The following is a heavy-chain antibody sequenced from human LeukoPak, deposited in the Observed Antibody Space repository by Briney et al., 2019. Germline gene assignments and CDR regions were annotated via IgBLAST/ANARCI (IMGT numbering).Heavy chain of an antibody. J-gene: IGHJ4*02. D-gene: IGHD2-2*01. CDR2: IKQDGSEK. CDR1: GFTFSSYW. CDR3: ARGERGASVVVPAALDY. Sequence: GGSLRLSCAASGFTFSSYWMSWVRQAPGKGLEWVANIKQDGSEKYYVDSVKGRFTISRDNAKNSLYLQMNSLRAEDTAVYYCARGERGASVVVPAALDYWGQGTLVTVSS. V-gene: IGHV3-7*01.